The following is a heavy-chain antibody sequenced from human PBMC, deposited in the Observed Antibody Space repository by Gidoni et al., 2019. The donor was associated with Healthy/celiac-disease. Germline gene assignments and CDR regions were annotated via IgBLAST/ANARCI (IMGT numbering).Heavy chain of an antibody. D-gene: IGHD2-8*01. CDR2: IYYSGST. CDR3: ARDRIVLMVYGEYFQH. J-gene: IGHJ1*01. Sequence: QLQLQESGPGLVKPSETLSLTCTVSGGSTSSSSYYWGWICQPQGKGLEWIVSIYYSGSTYYNPSLKMRFTISVDTSKNQFSLKLSSVTAADTAVYYCARDRIVLMVYGEYFQHWGQGTLVTVSS. V-gene: IGHV4-39*07. CDR1: GGSTSSSSYY.